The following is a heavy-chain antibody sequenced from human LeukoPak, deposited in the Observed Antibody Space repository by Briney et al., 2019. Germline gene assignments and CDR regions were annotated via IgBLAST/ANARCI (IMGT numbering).Heavy chain of an antibody. CDR3: ARGLSVRGGNWFDT. J-gene: IGHJ5*02. CDR2: INPNSGGT. CDR1: GYTFTGYY. V-gene: IGHV1-2*04. Sequence: ALVKVSCKASGYTFTGYYMHWVRQAPGQGLEWMGWINPNSGGTNYAQKFQGWVTMTRDTSISTAYMELSRLRSDDTAVYYCARGLSVRGGNWFDTWGQGTLVTVSS. D-gene: IGHD3-10*01.